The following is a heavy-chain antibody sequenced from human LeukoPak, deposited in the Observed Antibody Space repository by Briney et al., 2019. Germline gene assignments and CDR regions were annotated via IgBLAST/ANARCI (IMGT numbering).Heavy chain of an antibody. Sequence: PGGSLRLSCAASGFTFSSYSMNWVRQAPGKGLEWVSYISSSSTTIHYADSVKGRFTISRDNAKNSLYLQMNSLRAEGTAVYYCARDGGYCSSTNCYLGVWGQGTMVTVSS. CDR1: GFTFSSYS. J-gene: IGHJ3*01. CDR3: ARDGGYCSSTNCYLGV. D-gene: IGHD2-2*01. CDR2: ISSSSTTI. V-gene: IGHV3-48*01.